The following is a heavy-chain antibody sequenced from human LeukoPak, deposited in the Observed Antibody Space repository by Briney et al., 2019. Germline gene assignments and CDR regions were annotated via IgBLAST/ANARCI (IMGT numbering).Heavy chain of an antibody. V-gene: IGHV3-23*01. Sequence: GGSLRLSCAPSGFTFSTYAMSWVRQAPGKGLEWVSGISGSGGSTDYADSVKGRFTISRDNSKNTLYLQMNSLRAEDTAVYYCAKDQGTVSNWGQGTLVTVSS. D-gene: IGHD4-17*01. CDR2: ISGSGGST. J-gene: IGHJ4*02. CDR1: GFTFSTYA. CDR3: AKDQGTVSN.